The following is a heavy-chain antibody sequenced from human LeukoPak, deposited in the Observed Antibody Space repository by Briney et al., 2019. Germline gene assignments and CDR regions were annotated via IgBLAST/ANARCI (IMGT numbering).Heavy chain of an antibody. CDR2: INHSGST. CDR3: ARGRTTYDYVWGSYRPPDY. CDR1: GGSFSGYY. Sequence: SETLSLTCAVYGGSFSGYYWSWIRQPPGKGLEWIGEINHSGSTNYNPSLKSRVTISVDTSKKQFSLKLSSVTAADTAVYYCARGRTTYDYVWGSYRPPDYWGQGTLVTVSS. V-gene: IGHV4-34*01. D-gene: IGHD3-16*02. J-gene: IGHJ4*02.